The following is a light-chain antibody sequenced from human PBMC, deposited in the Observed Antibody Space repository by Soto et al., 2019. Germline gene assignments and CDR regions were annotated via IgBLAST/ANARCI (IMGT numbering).Light chain of an antibody. V-gene: IGLV1-44*01. CDR3: AAWDDSLNGPV. Sequence: QSVLTQPPSASGTPGQRVTISCSGSSSNIGSNTVNWYQQLPGTAPKLIIYSNNQRPSGVPDRFSGSKSGTSASLAISGLQSADEADYYCAAWDDSLNGPVFGGGTKVTVL. CDR1: SSNIGSNT. J-gene: IGLJ2*01. CDR2: SNN.